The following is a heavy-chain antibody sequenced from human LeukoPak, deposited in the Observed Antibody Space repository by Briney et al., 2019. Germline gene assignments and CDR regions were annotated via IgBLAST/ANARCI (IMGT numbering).Heavy chain of an antibody. CDR2: MSPNRGNT. J-gene: IGHJ5*02. CDR1: GYTFTSYD. V-gene: IGHV1-8*03. Sequence: ASVKVSCKASGYTFTSYDINWVRQAPGQGLEWMGWMSPNRGNTVYAQKFQGRVTITRNTSISTAYMELSSLRSEDTAVYYCARGIVVVPAAIGGPIRNWFDPWGQGTLVTVSS. CDR3: ARGIVVVPAAIGGPIRNWFDP. D-gene: IGHD2-2*01.